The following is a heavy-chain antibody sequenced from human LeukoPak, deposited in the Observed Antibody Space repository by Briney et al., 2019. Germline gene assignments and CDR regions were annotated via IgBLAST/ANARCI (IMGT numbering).Heavy chain of an antibody. J-gene: IGHJ4*02. CDR2: ISSNSRAT. CDR3: ASYPYCSSTSCYDY. D-gene: IGHD2-2*01. V-gene: IGHV3-48*01. CDR1: GFTFSTYS. Sequence: PGGSLRLSCVASGFTFSTYSFNWVRQAPGKGLEGVSYISSNSRATYYADSVRGRFTISRDNAKNSLYLQMNSLRVEDTAVYYCASYPYCSSTSCYDYWGQGTLVTVSS.